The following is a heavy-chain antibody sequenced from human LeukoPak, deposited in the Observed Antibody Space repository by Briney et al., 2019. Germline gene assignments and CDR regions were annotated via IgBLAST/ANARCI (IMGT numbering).Heavy chain of an antibody. Sequence: GGSLRLSCAASGFIIISYRMSWVRQAPGKGLEWVANIKQDGSEKYYVDSVKGRFTISRDNAKNSLYLQMSSLRAEDTAVYYCARSTAVPTFNYWGQGTLVTVSS. D-gene: IGHD6-19*01. CDR1: GFIIISYR. CDR3: ARSTAVPTFNY. V-gene: IGHV3-7*01. CDR2: IKQDGSEK. J-gene: IGHJ4*02.